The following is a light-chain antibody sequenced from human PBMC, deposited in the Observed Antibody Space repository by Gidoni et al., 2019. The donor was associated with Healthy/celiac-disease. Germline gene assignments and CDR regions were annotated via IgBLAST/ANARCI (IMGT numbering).Light chain of an antibody. CDR2: AAS. Sequence: HMLQSPSSLSASVGDRVTIACRASQSISSYLNWYQQKPGKAPKLLIYAASSLQSGVPSRFSGSGSGTDFTLTISSLQPEDFATYYCQQSYSTPRTFGQGTKVEIK. J-gene: IGKJ1*01. V-gene: IGKV1-39*01. CDR1: QSISSY. CDR3: QQSYSTPRT.